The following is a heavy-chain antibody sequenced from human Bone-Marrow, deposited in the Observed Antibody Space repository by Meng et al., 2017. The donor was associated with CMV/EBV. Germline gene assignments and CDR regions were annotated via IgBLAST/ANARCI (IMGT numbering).Heavy chain of an antibody. J-gene: IGHJ4*02. CDR3: ARVSLGATGDDY. D-gene: IGHD1-26*01. Sequence: SVKVSCKASGGTFSSYAISWVRQAPGQGLEWMGGIIPILGIANYAQKFQGRVTITRDTSISTAYMELSRLRSDDTAVYYCARVSLGATGDDYWGQGTLVTVSS. CDR1: GGTFSSYA. CDR2: IIPILGIA. V-gene: IGHV1-69*10.